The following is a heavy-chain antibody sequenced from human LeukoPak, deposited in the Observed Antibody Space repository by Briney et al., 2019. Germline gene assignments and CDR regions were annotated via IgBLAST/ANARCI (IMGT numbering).Heavy chain of an antibody. CDR3: AKVKYGSSWYEDYFDY. CDR1: GFTFSSYA. CDR2: ISGSGGST. V-gene: IGHV3-23*01. Sequence: GGSLRLSCAASGFTFSSYAMSWVRQAPGKGLEWVSAISGSGGSTYYADSVKGRFTISRDNSKNTLYLQMNSLRAEDTAVYYCAKVKYGSSWYEDYFDYWGQGTLVTVSS. D-gene: IGHD6-13*01. J-gene: IGHJ4*02.